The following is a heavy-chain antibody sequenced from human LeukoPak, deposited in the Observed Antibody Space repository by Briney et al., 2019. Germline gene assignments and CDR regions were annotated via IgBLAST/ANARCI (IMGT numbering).Heavy chain of an antibody. CDR2: IWYDGSNK. CDR3: ARDRGSYYPDYFDY. Sequence: GRSLRLSCAASGFTFSSYGMHWVRQAPGKGLEWVAVIWYDGSNKYYADSVKGRFTISRDNSKNTLCLQMNSLRAEDTAVYYCARDRGSYYPDYFDYWGQGTMVTVSS. J-gene: IGHJ4*02. V-gene: IGHV3-33*01. CDR1: GFTFSSYG. D-gene: IGHD1-26*01.